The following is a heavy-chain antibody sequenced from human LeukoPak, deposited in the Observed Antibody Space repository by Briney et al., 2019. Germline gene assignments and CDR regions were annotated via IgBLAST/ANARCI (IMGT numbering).Heavy chain of an antibody. V-gene: IGHV4-39*07. D-gene: IGHD3-3*01. Sequence: SETLSLTCTVSGGSISSGSYYWGWIRQPPGTGLEWIANVYYNGNTAYNPSLRSRVTISIDTSKNQFSLKLSSVTAADTAVYYCASRLPEYYDFWSGYLGAPLDYWGQGTLVTVSS. J-gene: IGHJ4*02. CDR1: GGSISSGSYY. CDR3: ASRLPEYYDFWSGYLGAPLDY. CDR2: VYYNGNT.